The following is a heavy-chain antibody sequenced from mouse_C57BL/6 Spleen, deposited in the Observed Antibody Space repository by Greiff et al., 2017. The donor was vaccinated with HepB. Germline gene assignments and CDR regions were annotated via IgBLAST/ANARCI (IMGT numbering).Heavy chain of an antibody. CDR3: TSRTSYYFDY. J-gene: IGHJ2*01. CDR2: IDPETGGT. V-gene: IGHV1-15*01. CDR1: GYTFTDYE. Sequence: QVQLQQSGAELVRPGASVTLSCKASGYTFTDYEMHLVKQTPVHGLEWIGAIDPETGGTAYNQKFKGKAILTADKSSSTAYMELRSLTSEDSAVYYCTSRTSYYFDYWGQGTTLTVSS.